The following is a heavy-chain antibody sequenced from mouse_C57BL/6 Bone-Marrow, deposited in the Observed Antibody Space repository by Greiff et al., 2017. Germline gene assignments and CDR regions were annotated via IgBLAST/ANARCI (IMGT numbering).Heavy chain of an antibody. D-gene: IGHD2-10*02. CDR2: IYPGNGYT. CDR1: GYTFTSYN. CDR3: ARGGLVCYAMDY. Sequence: LQQSGAELVRPGASVKMSCKASGYTFTSYNMPWVKQTPRQGLEWIGAIYPGNGYTSSTQKFRGKATLTVDKSSSTAYMQLSSLTSEDSAVYFCARGGLVCYAMDYWGQGTSVTVSS. V-gene: IGHV1-12*01. J-gene: IGHJ4*01.